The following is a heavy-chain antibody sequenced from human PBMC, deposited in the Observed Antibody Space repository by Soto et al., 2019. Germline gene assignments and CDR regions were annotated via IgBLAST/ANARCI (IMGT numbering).Heavy chain of an antibody. J-gene: IGHJ4*01. CDR2: INPGGGYT. V-gene: IGHV1-46*03. Sequence: QVQLVQSGAEVKKPGASVKVSCKASGYTFTSYYMNWVRQAPGQGLEWLGIINPGGGYTTYAQRFLGRVTMTSGTSTSTVHMELGSLTSEYTGVYYRDRGGGIVVVTATYDHWGHGPLVTVSS. CDR3: DRGGGIVVVTATYDH. D-gene: IGHD2-21*02. CDR1: GYTFTSYY.